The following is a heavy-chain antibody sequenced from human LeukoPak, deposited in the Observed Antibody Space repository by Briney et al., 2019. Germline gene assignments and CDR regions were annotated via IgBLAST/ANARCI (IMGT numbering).Heavy chain of an antibody. V-gene: IGHV3-21*01. CDR2: ITSSGTYI. D-gene: IGHD2-21*01. CDR3: ARDRVNIVVVSASEY. Sequence: GGSLRLSCAASGFTFSDYSMNWVRQAPGKGLEGVSSITSSGTYIYYADSVKGRFTISRDNAKNSLYLQMNNLRAEDTAVYYCARDRVNIVVVSASEYWGQGTLVTVSS. J-gene: IGHJ4*02. CDR1: GFTFSDYS.